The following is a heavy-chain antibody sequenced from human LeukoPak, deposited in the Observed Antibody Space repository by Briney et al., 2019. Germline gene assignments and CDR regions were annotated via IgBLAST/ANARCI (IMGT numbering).Heavy chain of an antibody. CDR1: GFTFSSYG. J-gene: IGHJ1*01. CDR3: AREGAILLRSLGYFRH. Sequence: GGSLRLSCAASGFTFSSYGMHWVRQAPGKGLEWVAFIQFDGSHIFYTDSVRGRFTISRDNSKNTLYLQMSSLRAEDTAVFYCAREGAILLRSLGYFRHWGQGTLVTVSS. CDR2: IQFDGSHI. V-gene: IGHV3-30*02.